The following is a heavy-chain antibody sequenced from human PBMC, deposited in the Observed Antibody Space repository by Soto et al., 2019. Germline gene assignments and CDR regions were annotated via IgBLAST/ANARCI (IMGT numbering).Heavy chain of an antibody. D-gene: IGHD3-10*01. Sequence: EMQLVESGGGLVQPGGSLRLSCVASGFSFGRYWMSWVRQAPGKGLEWVANIKQDGSEKNYVDSMKGRFTIYRDNAKNSVYLQMNSLRVEDTAVYYCARRSYAGAGDCWGQGTLVTVSS. CDR1: GFSFGRYW. CDR2: IKQDGSEK. CDR3: ARRSYAGAGDC. J-gene: IGHJ4*02. V-gene: IGHV3-7*01.